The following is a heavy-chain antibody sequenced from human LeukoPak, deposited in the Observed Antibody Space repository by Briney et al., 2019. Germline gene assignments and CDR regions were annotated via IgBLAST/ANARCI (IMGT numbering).Heavy chain of an antibody. Sequence: SETLSLTCTVSGGSISSGGYYWTWIRPHPGKGLEWIGYIYYGGSTYYNPSLKSRVTISVDTSKNHFSLKLSSLTAADTALYYCARARSAAAGLFDYWGQGTLVTVSS. J-gene: IGHJ4*02. CDR2: IYYGGST. CDR1: GGSISSGGYY. CDR3: ARARSAAAGLFDY. D-gene: IGHD6-13*01. V-gene: IGHV4-31*03.